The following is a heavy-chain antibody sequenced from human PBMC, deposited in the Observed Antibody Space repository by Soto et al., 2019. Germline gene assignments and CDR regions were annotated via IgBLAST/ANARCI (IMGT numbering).Heavy chain of an antibody. CDR2: ISSDGSNK. J-gene: IGHJ6*01. Sequence: GGSLRLSCAASGFTFSSSAMHWVRQAPCKGLEWVAVISSDGSNKYDADSVKGRFTISRDNSKNTLYLQMNSLRAEDTAVYYCARMASFYCSGGSCHPTYGMDVWGQGTTVTVSS. V-gene: IGHV3-30-3*01. CDR1: GFTFSSSA. CDR3: ARMASFYCSGGSCHPTYGMDV. D-gene: IGHD2-15*01.